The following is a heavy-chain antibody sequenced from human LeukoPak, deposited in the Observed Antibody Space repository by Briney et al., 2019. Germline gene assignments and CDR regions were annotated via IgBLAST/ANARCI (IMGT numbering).Heavy chain of an antibody. CDR2: FDPEDGET. J-gene: IGHJ4*02. V-gene: IGHV1-24*01. D-gene: IGHD6-19*01. Sequence: ASVKVSCKVSGYTLTELSMHWVRQAPGKGLEWMGGFDPEDGETIYAQKFQGRVTMTEDTSTDTAYMGLSSLRSEDTAVYYCATDRLAVAGRPSYFDYWGQGTLVTVSS. CDR1: GYTLTELS. CDR3: ATDRLAVAGRPSYFDY.